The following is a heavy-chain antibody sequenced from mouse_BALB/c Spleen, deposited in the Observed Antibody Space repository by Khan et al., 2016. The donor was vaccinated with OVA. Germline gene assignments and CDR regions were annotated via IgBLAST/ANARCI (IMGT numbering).Heavy chain of an antibody. CDR3: ARDGSRYNYAMDY. CDR2: ISYSGST. D-gene: IGHD2-3*01. Sequence: EVQLQESGPGLVKPSQSLSLTCTVTGYSITSDYAWNLIRQFPGNTLEWMGYISYSGSTNYNPSLKSRISITRDTSKNQFILQLNSVTTEDTATYYCARDGSRYNYAMDYWGQGTSVTVSS. V-gene: IGHV3-2*02. J-gene: IGHJ4*01. CDR1: GYSITSDYA.